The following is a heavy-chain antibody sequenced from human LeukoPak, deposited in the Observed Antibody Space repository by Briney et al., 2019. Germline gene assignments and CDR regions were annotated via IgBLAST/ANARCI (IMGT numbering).Heavy chain of an antibody. CDR3: TRLHKARDHNWFDP. V-gene: IGHV5-51*01. CDR2: IHPGRSDI. Sequence: GESLKISCKTSGYSFTTYWIAWVRQMPGKGLEWMGIIHPGRSDIRYSPSFQGPVTISADKSISTAYLQWSSLEASDTAMYYCTRLHKARDHNWFDPWGQGTLVTVSS. J-gene: IGHJ5*02. CDR1: GYSFTTYW. D-gene: IGHD5-24*01.